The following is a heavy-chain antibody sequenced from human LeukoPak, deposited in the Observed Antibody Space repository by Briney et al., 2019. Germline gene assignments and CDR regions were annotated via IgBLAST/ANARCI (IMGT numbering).Heavy chain of an antibody. CDR1: GGSIIGYY. V-gene: IGHV4-59*08. CDR3: AREYSSSSGRRAFDI. CDR2: IYYSGST. Sequence: SETLSLTCTVSGGSIIGYYWSWIRQPPGKGLEWIGYIYYSGSTNYNPSLKSRLTISIDTSENQFSLKLSSVTATDTAVYYCAREYSSSSGRRAFDIWGPGKVVTVSS. D-gene: IGHD6-6*01. J-gene: IGHJ3*02.